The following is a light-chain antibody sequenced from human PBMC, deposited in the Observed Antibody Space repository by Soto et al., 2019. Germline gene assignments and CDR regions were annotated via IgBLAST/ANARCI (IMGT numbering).Light chain of an antibody. CDR3: QQRSNWPPWT. V-gene: IGKV3-11*01. Sequence: EIVLTQSPATLSLSPGRRATLSCRASQSVSSYLAWYQQKPGQAPRLLIYDASNRATGIPARFSGSGSGTDFTLTISSLEPEDFAVYYCQQRSNWPPWTFGQGTKVEIK. CDR1: QSVSSY. CDR2: DAS. J-gene: IGKJ1*01.